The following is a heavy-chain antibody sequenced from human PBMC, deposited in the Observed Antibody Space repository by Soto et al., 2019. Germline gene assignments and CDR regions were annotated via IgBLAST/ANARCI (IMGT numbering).Heavy chain of an antibody. D-gene: IGHD3-22*01. Sequence: EASVKVSCKASGYTFTSYGISWVRQAPGQGLEWMGWISAYNGNTNYAQKLQGRVTMTTDTSTSTAYMELRSLRSDDTAVYYCARGGWGDSSGYLPYGMDGWGQGTTVTVSS. CDR3: ARGGWGDSSGYLPYGMDG. CDR2: ISAYNGNT. CDR1: GYTFTSYG. J-gene: IGHJ6*02. V-gene: IGHV1-18*01.